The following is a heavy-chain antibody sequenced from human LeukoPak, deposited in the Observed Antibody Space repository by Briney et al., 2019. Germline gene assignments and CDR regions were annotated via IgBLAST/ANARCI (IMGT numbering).Heavy chain of an antibody. V-gene: IGHV3-64*01. CDR2: ISSNGGST. Sequence: GGSLRLSCAASGFSFSSYAMHWVRQAPGKGLECVSAISSNGGSTYYANSVKGRFTISRDNSKNTLYLQMGSLRAEDMAVHYCASSNWNYVYWGQGTLVTVSS. CDR1: GFSFSSYA. D-gene: IGHD1-7*01. CDR3: ASSNWNYVY. J-gene: IGHJ4*02.